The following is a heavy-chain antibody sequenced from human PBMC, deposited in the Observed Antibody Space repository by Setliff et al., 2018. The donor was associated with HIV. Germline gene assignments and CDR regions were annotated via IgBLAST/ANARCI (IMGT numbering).Heavy chain of an antibody. D-gene: IGHD3-10*01. CDR1: GFTLSSYG. CDR3: AKGGPGGFGELIFNLDY. J-gene: IGHJ4*02. Sequence: GGSLRLSCAASGFTLSSYGMHWVRQAPGKGLEWVAVIWYDGSNKYYADSVKGRFTISRDNSKNTLYLQMNSLRAEDTAVYYCAKGGPGGFGELIFNLDYWGQGTLVTVSS. V-gene: IGHV3-33*06. CDR2: IWYDGSNK.